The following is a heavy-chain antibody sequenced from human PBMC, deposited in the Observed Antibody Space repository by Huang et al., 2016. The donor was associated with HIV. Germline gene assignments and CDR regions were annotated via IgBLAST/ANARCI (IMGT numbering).Heavy chain of an antibody. V-gene: IGHV5-51*01. CDR3: ARQGVGDFVVEPTGLGAFDI. D-gene: IGHD2-2*01. CDR1: GYTFNGYW. CDR2: ISPGDTDT. J-gene: IGHJ3*02. Sequence: EVQLVQSGAVVKKPGESLKISCKGSGYTFNGYWIGWVRQMPGKGLEWMGSISPGDTDTTYSPSFQGQVTISADKSISTAYLQWSGLKASDTAMYYCARQGVGDFVVEPTGLGAFDIWGQGTMVTVSS.